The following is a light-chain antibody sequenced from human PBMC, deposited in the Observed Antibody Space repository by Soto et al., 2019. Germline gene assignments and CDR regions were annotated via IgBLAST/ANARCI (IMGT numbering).Light chain of an antibody. CDR2: EGT. Sequence: QCLLTQPASVSGSPGQLITISCSGTSSDFGGYNVVSWYQQHPGKAPKLIIYEGTKRPSGVSNRFSGSKSGNAASLTISGLQTEDEADYYCCSYADTSTFWVVFGGGTKVTVL. CDR1: SSDFGGYNV. V-gene: IGLV2-23*03. J-gene: IGLJ3*02. CDR3: CSYADTSTFWVV.